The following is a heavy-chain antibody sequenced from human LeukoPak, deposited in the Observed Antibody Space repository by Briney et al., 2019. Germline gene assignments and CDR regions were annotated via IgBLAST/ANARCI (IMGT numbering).Heavy chain of an antibody. D-gene: IGHD1-1*01. CDR2: ISSSSSYI. CDR1: GFTFSSYS. V-gene: IGHV3-21*01. J-gene: IGHJ3*02. CDR3: ARDISPAGTEDAFDT. Sequence: PGGSLRLSCAASGFTFSSYSMNWVRQAPGKGLEWVSSISSSSSYIYYADSVKGRFTISRDNAKNSLYLQMNSLRAEDTAVYYCARDISPAGTEDAFDTWGQGTMVTASS.